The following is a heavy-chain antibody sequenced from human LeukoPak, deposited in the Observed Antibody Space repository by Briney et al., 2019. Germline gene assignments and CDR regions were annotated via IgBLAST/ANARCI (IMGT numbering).Heavy chain of an antibody. CDR1: GFIFSNYG. CDR3: ARDMGRAWYGPPDY. Sequence: GGSLRLSCAASGFIFSNYGMHWVRQAPGKRLEWVAVIWNDGSETFHADSVKGRFRIARDNSKDTLYLQMNSLRAEDTAVYFCARDMGRAWYGPPDYWGQGTLVTVSS. D-gene: IGHD6-13*01. V-gene: IGHV3-33*01. CDR2: IWNDGSET. J-gene: IGHJ4*02.